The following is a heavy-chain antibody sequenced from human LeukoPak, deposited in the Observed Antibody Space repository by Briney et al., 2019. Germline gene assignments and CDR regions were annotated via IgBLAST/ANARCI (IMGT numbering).Heavy chain of an antibody. CDR2: IIPTFGTA. CDR3: ARSPMGDYDSSGYY. D-gene: IGHD3-22*01. J-gene: IGHJ4*02. CDR1: GGTFSSYA. Sequence: GASVKVSCKXSGGTFSSYAISWVRQAPGQGLEWMGRIIPTFGTANYAQKFQGKVTITTDESTSTAYMELSSLRSEDTAVYYCARSPMGDYDSSGYYWGQGTLVTVSS. V-gene: IGHV1-69*05.